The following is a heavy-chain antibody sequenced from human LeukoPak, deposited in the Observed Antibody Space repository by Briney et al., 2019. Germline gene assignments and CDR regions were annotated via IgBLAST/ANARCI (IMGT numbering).Heavy chain of an antibody. Sequence: SETLSLTCTVSGASTNSHYWSWVRQTPVKGLEWIGQINYSGSTYYTPSLKSRVTLSIDTSKNQFSLRLSSVTATDTAVYYCARDIEEVGATLYFDYWGQGALVTVSS. V-gene: IGHV4-59*11. CDR1: GASTNSHY. CDR2: INYSGST. D-gene: IGHD1-26*01. CDR3: ARDIEEVGATLYFDY. J-gene: IGHJ4*02.